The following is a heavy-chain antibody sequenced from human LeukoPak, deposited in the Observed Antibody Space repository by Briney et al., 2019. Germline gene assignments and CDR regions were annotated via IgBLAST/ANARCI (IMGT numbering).Heavy chain of an antibody. Sequence: SQTLSLTCTVSGGSISSGGYYWSWVRQHPGKGLEWIGYIYYSGSTYYNPSLKSRVTISVDTSKNQFSLKLSSVTAADTAVYYCARVLAGYFDYWGQGTLVTVSS. CDR3: ARVLAGYFDY. CDR1: GGSISSGGYY. CDR2: IYYSGST. J-gene: IGHJ4*02. D-gene: IGHD6-19*01. V-gene: IGHV4-31*03.